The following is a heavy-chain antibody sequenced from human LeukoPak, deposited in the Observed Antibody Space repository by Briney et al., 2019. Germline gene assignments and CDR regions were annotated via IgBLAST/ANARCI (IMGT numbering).Heavy chain of an antibody. Sequence: GGSLRLSWAASGFTFSSYWMSWVRQAPGKGLEWVANIKQDGSEKNYVDSVKGRFTISRDNAKNSLYLKMNSLRAEDTAVYYCARADWDTAMIDYWGQGTLVTVSS. J-gene: IGHJ4*02. CDR1: GFTFSSYW. CDR2: IKQDGSEK. V-gene: IGHV3-7*01. D-gene: IGHD5-18*01. CDR3: ARADWDTAMIDY.